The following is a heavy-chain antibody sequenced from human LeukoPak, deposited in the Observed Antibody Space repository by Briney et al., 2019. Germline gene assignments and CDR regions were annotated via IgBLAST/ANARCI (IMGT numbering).Heavy chain of an antibody. D-gene: IGHD3-22*01. J-gene: IGHJ6*03. V-gene: IGHV3-21*01. Sequence: PGGSLRLSCAASGFTFSSYSVNWVRQAPGKGLEWVSSISSSSSYIYYADSVKGRFTISRDNAKNSLYLQMNSLRAEDTAVYYCARDYYDSSGLAYYMDVWGKGTTVTVSS. CDR3: ARDYYDSSGLAYYMDV. CDR1: GFTFSSYS. CDR2: ISSSSSYI.